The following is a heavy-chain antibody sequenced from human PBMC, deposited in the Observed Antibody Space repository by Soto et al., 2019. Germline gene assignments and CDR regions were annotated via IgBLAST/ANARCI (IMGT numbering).Heavy chain of an antibody. D-gene: IGHD2-21*01. CDR2: FIPILDMA. CDR1: GGTFNTYT. J-gene: IGHJ4*02. Sequence: QVQVVQSGAEVKKPESSVKVSCKPSGGTFNTYTVNWVRLAPGHGLEWMGRFIPILDMANYAQKFQDRVTITADRSTFTAYMELNSLTSDDTDVYKCAITSCRDNSCPRDFDFWGPGTRVTVSS. V-gene: IGHV1-69*02. CDR3: AITSCRDNSCPRDFDF.